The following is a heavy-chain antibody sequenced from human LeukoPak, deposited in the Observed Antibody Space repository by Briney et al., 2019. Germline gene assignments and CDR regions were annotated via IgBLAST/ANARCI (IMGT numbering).Heavy chain of an antibody. CDR1: GGSISSYD. V-gene: IGHV4-59*01. CDR3: AREFQLYMDV. Sequence: SETLSLACTVSGGSISSYDWGWSRQPPGKGLEWIGYIYYSGSTNYNPSLKSRVTISVDTSKNQFSLKLSSVTAADTAVYYCAREFQLYMDVWGQGTTVTVSS. D-gene: IGHD2-15*01. J-gene: IGHJ6*02. CDR2: IYYSGST.